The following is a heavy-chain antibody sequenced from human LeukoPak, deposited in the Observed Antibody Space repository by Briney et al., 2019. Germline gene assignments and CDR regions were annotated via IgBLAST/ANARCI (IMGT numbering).Heavy chain of an antibody. J-gene: IGHJ3*02. CDR3: ARDRANPKVDVFDI. CDR2: IIPMLGTG. CDR1: GGTFSVYA. Sequence: ASVKVSCRASGGTFSVYAVSWVRQVPGQGLEWMGGIIPMLGTGNYAPKFQGRVTITADESRNTVYMEMNSLNSEDTAAYYCARDRANPKVDVFDIWGHGTMVTVTS. V-gene: IGHV1-69*13.